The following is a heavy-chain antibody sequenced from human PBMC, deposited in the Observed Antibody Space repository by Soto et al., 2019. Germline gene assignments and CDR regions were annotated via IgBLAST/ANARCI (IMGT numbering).Heavy chain of an antibody. CDR2: INHSGST. V-gene: IGHV4-34*01. CDR1: GGSFSGYY. J-gene: IGHJ4*02. D-gene: IGHD7-27*01. CDR3: ARGLGHDFDY. Sequence: PXGTLSLTCAVYGGSFSGYYWSWIRQPPGKGLEWIGEINHSGSTNYNPSLKSRVTISVDTSKNQFSLKLSSVTAADTAVYYCARGLGHDFDYWGQGTLVTVSS.